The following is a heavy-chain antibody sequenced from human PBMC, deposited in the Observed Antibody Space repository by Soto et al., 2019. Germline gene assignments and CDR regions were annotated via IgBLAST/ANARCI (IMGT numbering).Heavy chain of an antibody. CDR2: INPETGGT. Sequence: ASVKVSCKASGYTFTGYYVHWVREAPGQGLEWMGWINPETGGTSYAQKFQGRVTLSRDTSINTAYLELSRLRFDDAAVYFCARERYQVISDGMDVLGQGXTVTVSS. J-gene: IGHJ6*02. CDR1: GYTFTGYY. V-gene: IGHV1-2*02. D-gene: IGHD2-2*01. CDR3: ARERYQVISDGMDV.